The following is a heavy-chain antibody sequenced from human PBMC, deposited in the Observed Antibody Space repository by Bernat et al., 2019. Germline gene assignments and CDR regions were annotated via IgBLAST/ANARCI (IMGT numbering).Heavy chain of an antibody. V-gene: IGHV3-23*04. CDR3: AKDGRDCTSDSCTYYHGLDV. CDR2: ISGGGSCT. Sequence: EVQLVESGGGLVQPGESLRLSCAASGFTFSSYAMSWVRQAPGKGLEWVSTISGGGSCTFYADSVNGRFTISRDNSRNTLYLQMDSLRADDTAIYYCAKDGRDCTSDSCTYYHGLDVWGQGITVTASS. D-gene: IGHD2-8*02. J-gene: IGHJ6*02. CDR1: GFTFSSYA.